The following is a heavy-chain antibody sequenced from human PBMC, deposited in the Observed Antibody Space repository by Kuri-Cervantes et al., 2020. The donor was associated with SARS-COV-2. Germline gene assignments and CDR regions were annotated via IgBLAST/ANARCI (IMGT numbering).Heavy chain of an antibody. D-gene: IGHD6-19*01. J-gene: IGHJ4*02. Sequence: LSLTCAASGFTFSSYAMHWVRQAPGKGLEWVAVISYDGSNKYYADSVKGRFTISRDNSKNTLYLQMNSLRAEDTAVYYCAKGHNSGWHKPPIDYWGQRALVTVSS. CDR3: AKGHNSGWHKPPIDY. CDR1: GFTFSSYA. V-gene: IGHV3-30-3*01. CDR2: ISYDGSNK.